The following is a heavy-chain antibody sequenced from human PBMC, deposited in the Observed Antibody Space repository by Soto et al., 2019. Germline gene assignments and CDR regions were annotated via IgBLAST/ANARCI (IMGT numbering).Heavy chain of an antibody. CDR2: IWYDGSNK. Sequence: QVQLVESGGGVVQPGRSLRLSCAASGFTFSSYGMQWVRQAPGKGLEWVAVIWYDGSNKYYADSVKGRFTISRDNSKNTLYLQMNSLRAEDTAVYYCARGNYSSSYYGVDVWGQGTMVTVSS. CDR1: GFTFSSYG. V-gene: IGHV3-33*01. CDR3: ARGNYSSSYYGVDV. D-gene: IGHD6-13*01. J-gene: IGHJ6*02.